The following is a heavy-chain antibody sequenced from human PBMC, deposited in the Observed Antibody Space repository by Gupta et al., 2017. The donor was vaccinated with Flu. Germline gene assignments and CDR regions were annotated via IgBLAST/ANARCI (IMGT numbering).Heavy chain of an antibody. D-gene: IGHD2-21*02. J-gene: IGHJ6*02. V-gene: IGHV4-61*02. Sequence: QVQLQESGPGLVKPSQTLSLTCTVSGGSISSGSYYWSWIRPPAGKGLEWIGRIYTSGSTNYNPSLKSRVTISVDTSKNQFSLKLSSVTAADTAVYYCARDRCGGDDERDCARYYYYGMDVWGQGTTVTVSS. CDR2: IYTSGST. CDR3: ARDRCGGDDERDCARYYYYGMDV. CDR1: GGSISSGSYY.